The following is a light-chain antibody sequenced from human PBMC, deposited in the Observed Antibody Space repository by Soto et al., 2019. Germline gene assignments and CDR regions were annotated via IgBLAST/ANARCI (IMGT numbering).Light chain of an antibody. J-gene: IGKJ3*01. CDR3: QQYGSSPPRFT. CDR1: QSVSSSY. Sequence: EIVLTQSPGTLSFSPGERATLSCRARQSVSSSYLAWYQQKPGQAPRLLIYGASSRATGIPDRFSGSGSGTDFTLTISRLEPEDFAVYYCQQYGSSPPRFTFGPGTKVDIK. CDR2: GAS. V-gene: IGKV3-20*01.